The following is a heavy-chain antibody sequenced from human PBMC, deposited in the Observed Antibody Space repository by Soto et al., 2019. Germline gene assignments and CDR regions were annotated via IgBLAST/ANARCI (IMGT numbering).Heavy chain of an antibody. CDR2: IFSSGHP. Sequence: QVHLQESGPGLVRPSETLSLTCTVSGGSLKTYYWSWIRQPPGGGLEWIGYIFSSGHPNYNPSLRGRVTISVDTSNNQFSLKLSSVTAADAAVYYCARVAGIAYYNHMDVWGKGTAVAVSS. V-gene: IGHV4-59*01. CDR3: ARVAGIAYYNHMDV. CDR1: GGSLKTYY. J-gene: IGHJ6*03. D-gene: IGHD6-19*01.